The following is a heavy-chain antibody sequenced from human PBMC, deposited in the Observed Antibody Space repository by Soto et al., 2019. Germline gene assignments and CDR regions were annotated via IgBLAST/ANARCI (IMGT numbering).Heavy chain of an antibody. CDR2: ISGSGDST. CDR1: GFTFSTYA. CDR3: AKERSSGWSFDY. Sequence: EVQLLESGGGLVQPGGSLRLSCSASGFTFSTYAMNWVRQAPGKGLEWVSGISGSGDSTYYADSVKGRFTVSRDNSKNWLYLQRNSLRAEGTAVFYCAKERSSGWSFDYWGQGTLVNVSS. V-gene: IGHV3-23*01. D-gene: IGHD6-19*01. J-gene: IGHJ4*02.